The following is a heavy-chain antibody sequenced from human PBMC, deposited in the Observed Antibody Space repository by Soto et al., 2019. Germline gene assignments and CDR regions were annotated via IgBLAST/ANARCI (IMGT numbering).Heavy chain of an antibody. Sequence: SVKVSCKASGYTFASYSISWVRQAPGQGLEWMGYIIPFLGITNFAQKFQGRVTVTADEPTNTAYMELSSLRSEDTAMYFCARSFREQQFIFDYWGQGTLVTVSS. CDR2: IIPFLGIT. V-gene: IGHV1-69*13. CDR1: GYTFASYS. CDR3: ARSFREQQFIFDY. J-gene: IGHJ4*02. D-gene: IGHD3-10*01.